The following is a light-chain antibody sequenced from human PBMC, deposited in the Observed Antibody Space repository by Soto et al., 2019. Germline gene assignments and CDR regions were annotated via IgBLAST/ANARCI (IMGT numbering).Light chain of an antibody. J-gene: IGKJ5*01. CDR3: QQYGSSPPIT. CDR2: GVS. CDR1: QRLSASD. Sequence: EIVLTQSPGTLSLSPGQRATLSCRASQRLSASDIAWYQQKPGQAPKFLIYGVSRRATGIPDRFSGSWSGTDFTLTISRLEPEDFAVYHCQQYGSSPPITFGPGTRREIK. V-gene: IGKV3-20*01.